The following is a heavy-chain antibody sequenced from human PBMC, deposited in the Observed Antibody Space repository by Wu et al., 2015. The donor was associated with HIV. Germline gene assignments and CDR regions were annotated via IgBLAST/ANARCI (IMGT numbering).Heavy chain of an antibody. V-gene: IGHV1-2*02. CDR2: MNPDGGGT. D-gene: IGHD3-10*01. CDR3: ARGQIRGVTKFLHFDY. J-gene: IGHJ4*02. Sequence: QVQLVQSGAEVKKPGASVKVSCKASGYMFIGNYMHWVRQVPGQGPEWMGWMNPDGGGTDYAQKFQGRVNHDQGHVHQAQPTXRLSRLTSDDTARLLPCARGQIRGVTKFLHFDYWGQGTPVNRL. CDR1: GYMFIGNY.